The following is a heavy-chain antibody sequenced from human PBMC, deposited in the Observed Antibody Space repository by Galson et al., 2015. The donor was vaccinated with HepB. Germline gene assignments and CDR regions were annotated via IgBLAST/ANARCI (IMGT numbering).Heavy chain of an antibody. CDR3: ARDGSVVVTPFDY. J-gene: IGHJ4*02. Sequence: SVKVSCKASGGTFSSYAISWVRQAPGQGLEWMGRIIPILGIANYAQKFQGRVTITADKSTSTAYMELSSLRPEDTAVYYCARDGSVVVTPFDYWGQGTLVTVSS. V-gene: IGHV1-69*04. D-gene: IGHD2-15*01. CDR1: GGTFSSYA. CDR2: IIPILGIA.